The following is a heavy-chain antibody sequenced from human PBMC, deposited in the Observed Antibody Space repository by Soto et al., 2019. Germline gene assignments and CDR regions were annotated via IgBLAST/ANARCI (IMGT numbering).Heavy chain of an antibody. CDR1: GFTFSGYW. Sequence: EVQLVESGGGLVQPGGSLRLSCAASGFTFSGYWMGWVRQAPGKGLEWVASIMKDGGVKKYVDSVKGRFTISRDNAKNLVFLEMNSLRAEDTAVYYCARDSDFYKADYWGQGTLVTVS. CDR3: ARDSDFYKADY. D-gene: IGHD2-21*02. CDR2: IMKDGGVK. J-gene: IGHJ4*02. V-gene: IGHV3-7*01.